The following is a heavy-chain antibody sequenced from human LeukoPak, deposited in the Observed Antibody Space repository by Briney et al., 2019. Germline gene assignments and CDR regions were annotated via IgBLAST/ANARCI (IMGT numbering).Heavy chain of an antibody. CDR3: ARLGCSSTSCRSHYYYYYMDV. V-gene: IGHV4-38-2*02. CDR1: GYSISSGYY. J-gene: IGHJ6*03. CDR2: INHSGST. D-gene: IGHD2-2*01. Sequence: SETLSLTCTVSGYSISSGYYWGWIRPPPGKGLEWIGEINHSGSTNYKPSLKRRVTISVDTSKHQFSLKLSSVTAADTAVYYCARLGCSSTSCRSHYYYYYMDVWGKGTTVTVSS.